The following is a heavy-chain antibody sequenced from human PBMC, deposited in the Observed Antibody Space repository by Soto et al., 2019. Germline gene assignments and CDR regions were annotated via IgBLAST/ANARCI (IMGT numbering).Heavy chain of an antibody. CDR1: GFTVRSYA. D-gene: IGHD6-6*01. Sequence: LRLSFAASGFTVRSYAMHWVRQAPGKGLEWVAVISYDGSNKYYAVSVKGRFTISRDNSKNTLYLQMNSPRAEDTAVYYCASEGEVLTARGAGLDAFDIWGEGTMVT. CDR3: ASEGEVLTARGAGLDAFDI. J-gene: IGHJ3*02. V-gene: IGHV3-30-3*01. CDR2: ISYDGSNK.